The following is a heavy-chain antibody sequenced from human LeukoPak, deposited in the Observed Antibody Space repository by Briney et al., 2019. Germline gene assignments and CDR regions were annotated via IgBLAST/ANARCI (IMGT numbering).Heavy chain of an antibody. Sequence: ASVKVSCKASGYTFTGYYMHWVRQAPGQGLEWMGWINPNSGGTNYAQKFQGRVTMTRDTSISTAYMELRSLRSDDTAVYYCASTSITGTTWFDPWGQGTLVTVSS. CDR1: GYTFTGYY. CDR3: ASTSITGTTWFDP. CDR2: INPNSGGT. J-gene: IGHJ5*02. V-gene: IGHV1-2*02. D-gene: IGHD1-7*01.